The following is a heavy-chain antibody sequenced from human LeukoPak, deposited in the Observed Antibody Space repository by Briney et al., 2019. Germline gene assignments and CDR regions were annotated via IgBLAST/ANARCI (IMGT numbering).Heavy chain of an antibody. CDR3: ARPNYGDYGLDY. D-gene: IGHD4-17*01. J-gene: IGHJ4*02. Sequence: GGSLRLSCAASGFTFSNFAMSWVRQAPGKGLEWLSAIGGSGDRTYYADSVRGRFTISRDNSKNTLYLQMNSLRAEDTAVYYCARPNYGDYGLDYWGQGTLVTVSS. CDR1: GFTFSNFA. CDR2: IGGSGDRT. V-gene: IGHV3-23*01.